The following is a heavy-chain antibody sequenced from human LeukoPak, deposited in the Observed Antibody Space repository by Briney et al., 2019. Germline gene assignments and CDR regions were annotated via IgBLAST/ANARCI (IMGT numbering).Heavy chain of an antibody. CDR1: GGSISSGGYY. CDR3: ATQHAAASPFDY. V-gene: IGHV4-30-2*02. J-gene: IGHJ4*02. CDR2: IYHSGST. Sequence: PSETLSLTCTVSGGSISSGGYYWSWIRQPPGKGLEWIGYIYHSGSTYYNPSLESRVTISVDTSKNQFSLKLSSVTAADTAVYYCATQHAAASPFDYWGQGTLVTVSS. D-gene: IGHD6-13*01.